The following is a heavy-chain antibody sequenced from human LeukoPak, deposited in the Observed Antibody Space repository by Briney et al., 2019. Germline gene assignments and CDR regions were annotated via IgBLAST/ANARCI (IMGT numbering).Heavy chain of an antibody. CDR3: ARGHYGDDFDY. V-gene: IGHV4-34*01. CDR1: GGSFSGYY. J-gene: IGHJ4*02. CDR2: VNHSEST. Sequence: SETLSLTCAVYGGSFSGYYWSWIRQPPGKGLEWIGEVNHSESTNYNPSLKSRVTISVDTSKNQFSLKLSSVTAADTAVYYCARGHYGDDFDYWGQGTLVTVSS. D-gene: IGHD4-17*01.